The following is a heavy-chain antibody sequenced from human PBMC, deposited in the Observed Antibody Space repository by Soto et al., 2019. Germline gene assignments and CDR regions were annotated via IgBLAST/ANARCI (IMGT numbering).Heavy chain of an antibody. CDR2: INPSSGNT. Sequence: GXAVKVSHKASGYSFSRHDIGWVRQAPGQGLEWMEWINPSSGNTGYAQRFLGRLTMTTDTSTSTAYMELSGLKSEDTAIYYCAREGIVFSGVIVFYGMDVWGQRTTVTVSS. D-gene: IGHD3-3*01. CDR3: AREGIVFSGVIVFYGMDV. J-gene: IGHJ6*02. CDR1: GYSFSRHD. V-gene: IGHV1-8*01.